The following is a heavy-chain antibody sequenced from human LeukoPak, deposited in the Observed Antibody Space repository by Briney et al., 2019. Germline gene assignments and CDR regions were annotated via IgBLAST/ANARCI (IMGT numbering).Heavy chain of an antibody. CDR3: AKDPGGYYFDY. D-gene: IGHD1-14*01. CDR2: ISFEGRNK. CDR1: GFYFSNYG. V-gene: IGHV3-30*18. Sequence: GGSLRLSCAASGFYFSNYGMHWVRQAPGKGLEWVAVISFEGRNKYYANSLKGRFTISRDNSKNTLYLQMNSLRGEDTAVYFCAKDPGGYYFDYWGQGTVVTVSS. J-gene: IGHJ4*02.